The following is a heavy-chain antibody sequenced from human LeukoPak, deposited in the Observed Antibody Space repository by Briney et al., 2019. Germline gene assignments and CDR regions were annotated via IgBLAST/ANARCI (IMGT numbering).Heavy chain of an antibody. Sequence: GGSLRLSCAASRFTFTNYWMSWVRQAPGKGLEWVANIKKDGSEKYYVDSVKGRFTISRDNAKNSLCLQMNSLRVEDTAVYYCARDVKGGNFDYWGQGTLVTVSS. CDR1: RFTFTNYW. CDR2: IKKDGSEK. J-gene: IGHJ4*02. CDR3: ARDVKGGNFDY. V-gene: IGHV3-7*01. D-gene: IGHD3-16*01.